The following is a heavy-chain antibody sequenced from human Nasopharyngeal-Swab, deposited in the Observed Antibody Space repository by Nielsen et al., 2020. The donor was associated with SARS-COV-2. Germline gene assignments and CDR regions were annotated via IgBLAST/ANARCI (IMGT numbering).Heavy chain of an antibody. CDR1: GGTFSSYA. CDR3: ARVVPAALGGMDV. V-gene: IGHV1-69*13. D-gene: IGHD2-2*01. Sequence: LVKVSCKASGGTFSSYAISWVRQAPGQGLEWMGGIIPIFGTANYAQKFQGRVTITADESTSTAYMELSSLRSEDTAVYYCARVVPAALGGMDVWGQGTTVTVSS. J-gene: IGHJ6*02. CDR2: IIPIFGTA.